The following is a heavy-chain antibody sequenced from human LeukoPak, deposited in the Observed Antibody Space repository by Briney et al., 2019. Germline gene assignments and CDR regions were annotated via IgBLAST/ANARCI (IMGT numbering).Heavy chain of an antibody. Sequence: ASVKVSCKASGYTFTGYYMHWVRQAPGQGLEWMGWINPNSGGTNYAQKFQGRVTMTRDTSISTAYMELSRLRSDDTAVYYCARLAQEMATINAYFDYWGQGTLVTVSS. D-gene: IGHD5-24*01. CDR3: ARLAQEMATINAYFDY. CDR2: INPNSGGT. J-gene: IGHJ4*02. V-gene: IGHV1-2*02. CDR1: GYTFTGYY.